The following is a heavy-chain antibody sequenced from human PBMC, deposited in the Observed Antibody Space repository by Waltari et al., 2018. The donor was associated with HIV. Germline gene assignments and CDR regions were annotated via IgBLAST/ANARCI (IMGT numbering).Heavy chain of an antibody. CDR1: GFTFSRDW. D-gene: IGHD6-13*01. V-gene: IGHV3-7*01. CDR2: IKQDGSEK. J-gene: IGHJ4*02. Sequence: EVQLVESGGGLVQPAGSLRLSCAPSGFTFSRDWMSWVCQAPGKGLEWVANIKQDGSEKYYVDSVKVRFTISRDNAKNSLYLQMNSLRAEDTDVYYCARDASSSWGQGTLVTVSS. CDR3: ARDASSS.